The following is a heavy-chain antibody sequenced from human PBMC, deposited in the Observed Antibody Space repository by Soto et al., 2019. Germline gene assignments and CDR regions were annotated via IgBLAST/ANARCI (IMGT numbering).Heavy chain of an antibody. J-gene: IGHJ4*02. CDR2: IYYSGST. CDR3: ARVGYGEHLDY. V-gene: IGHV4-31*03. Sequence: QVQLQESGPGLVKPSQTLSLTCTVSGGSISSGGYYWSWIRQHPGKGLEGIGDIYYSGSTHYNPSPRSRVTISVDTAKNQCTLKLRSVTAADTAVYSCARVGYGEHLDYWGQGTLVTVSS. D-gene: IGHD4-17*01. CDR1: GGSISSGGYY.